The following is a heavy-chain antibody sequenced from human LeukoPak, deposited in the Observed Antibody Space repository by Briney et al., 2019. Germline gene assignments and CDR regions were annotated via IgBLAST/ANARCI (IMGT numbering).Heavy chain of an antibody. CDR3: ARNRQRRHYYDSSLHPPLDY. CDR1: GYTFTSYG. Sequence: ASVKVSCKASGYTFTSYGITWVRQAPGQGLEWMGWISGYNGHTNYAQKLQGRVTMTTDTSTSTAYMDLRSLRSDDTAVYYCARNRQRRHYYDSSLHPPLDYWGQGTLVPVPS. V-gene: IGHV1-18*01. J-gene: IGHJ4*02. CDR2: ISGYNGHT. D-gene: IGHD3-22*01.